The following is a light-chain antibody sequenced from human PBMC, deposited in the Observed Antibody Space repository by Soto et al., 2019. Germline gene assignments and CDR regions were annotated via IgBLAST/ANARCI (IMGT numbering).Light chain of an antibody. CDR3: QQYDKSPRT. J-gene: IGKJ1*01. V-gene: IGKV3-20*01. CDR2: GAS. CDR1: QSVSSSY. Sequence: EIVMTQSPATLSVSPGGRATLSCRASQSVSSSYLAWYQQKPGQAPRLLIYGASSRATGIPDRFXGSASAHDFTLTTSRLEPEDFAVYDGQQYDKSPRTFGQGAKVDLK.